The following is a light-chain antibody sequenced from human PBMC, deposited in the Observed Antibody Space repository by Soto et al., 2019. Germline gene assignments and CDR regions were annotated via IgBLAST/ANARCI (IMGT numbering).Light chain of an antibody. Sequence: QAVVTQASSASASLGSSVKLTCILSSGHSTYIIAWHQQQPGKAPRFLMTLDRSGSYTRGSGVPDRFSGSSSGADRYLTISNLQFEDEGDYYCETWYSNTHKVFGGGTTLTVL. V-gene: IGLV4-60*02. CDR2: LDRSGSY. CDR1: SGHSTYI. CDR3: ETWYSNTHKV. J-gene: IGLJ3*02.